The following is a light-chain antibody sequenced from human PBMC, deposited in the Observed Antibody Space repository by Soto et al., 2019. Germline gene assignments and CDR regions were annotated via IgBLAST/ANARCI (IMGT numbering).Light chain of an antibody. CDR2: AAS. CDR3: LQDYSYPLT. V-gene: IGKV1-6*01. J-gene: IGKJ4*01. CDR1: QGIRND. Sequence: ATQMTQSPSSLSASVGDRVTITCRASQGIRNDLGWYQQKPGKAPKLLIYAASTLQSGVPSRFSGGTSGTDFTLTISSLQPEDFATYYCLQDYSYPLTFGGGTKVEIK.